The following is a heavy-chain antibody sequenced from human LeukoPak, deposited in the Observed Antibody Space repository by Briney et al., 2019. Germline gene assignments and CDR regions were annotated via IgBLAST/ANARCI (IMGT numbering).Heavy chain of an antibody. Sequence: ASVKVSCKTSGYTFTDFYNHWVRQAPGQGLEWMGWINPNSGGTKYAQKFQGRVTMTRDTSISPAYMELSGLTSDDTAVYYCARESIVPMDDAYDIWGQGTMVTVSS. CDR3: ARESIVPMDDAYDI. V-gene: IGHV1-2*02. J-gene: IGHJ3*02. CDR1: GYTFTDFY. D-gene: IGHD2/OR15-2a*01. CDR2: INPNSGGT.